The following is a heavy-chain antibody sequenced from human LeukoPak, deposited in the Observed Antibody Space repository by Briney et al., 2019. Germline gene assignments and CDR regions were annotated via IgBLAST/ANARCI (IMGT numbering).Heavy chain of an antibody. CDR2: IYYSGST. J-gene: IGHJ6*03. CDR1: GGSISSYY. V-gene: IGHV4-59*01. D-gene: IGHD6-19*01. Sequence: PSETLSLTCTVSGGSISSYYWSWIRQPPGKGLEWIGYIYYSGSTNYNPSLKSRVTISVDTSKNQFSLKLSSVTAADTAVYYCARVEWLSTPLLGHLHYYMDVSGKGTTVTVSS. CDR3: ARVEWLSTPLLGHLHYYMDV.